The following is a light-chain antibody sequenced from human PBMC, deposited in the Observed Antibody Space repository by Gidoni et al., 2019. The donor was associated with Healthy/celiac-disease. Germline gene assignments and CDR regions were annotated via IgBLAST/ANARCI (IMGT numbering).Light chain of an antibody. Sequence: IQLTQSPSFLSSSVGDRVTITCRASQGISSYLSWYQQKPGKAPKLLIYAASTLQSGVPSRLSGSGSGTEFTRTISSLQPEDFATYYCQQHNSYGPFTFGPGTKVDIK. CDR1: QGISSY. CDR3: QQHNSYGPFT. CDR2: AAS. J-gene: IGKJ3*01. V-gene: IGKV1-9*01.